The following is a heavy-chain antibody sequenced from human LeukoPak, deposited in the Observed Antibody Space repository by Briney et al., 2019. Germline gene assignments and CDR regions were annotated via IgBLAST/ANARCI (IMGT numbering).Heavy chain of an antibody. CDR3: AREAAALDDAFDI. Sequence: PAGSLRLSCAASGFTFSSYEMNWVRQAPGKGLEWVSYISSSGSTTYYADSVKGRFTISRDNAKNSLYLQMNSLRAEDTAVYYCAREAAALDDAFDIWGQGTMVTVSS. D-gene: IGHD1-1*01. J-gene: IGHJ3*02. CDR1: GFTFSSYE. V-gene: IGHV3-48*03. CDR2: ISSSGSTT.